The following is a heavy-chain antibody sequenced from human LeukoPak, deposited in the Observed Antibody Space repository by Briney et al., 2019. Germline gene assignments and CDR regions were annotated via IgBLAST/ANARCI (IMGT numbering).Heavy chain of an antibody. CDR3: GKEGPQRKYDYYMDV. V-gene: IGHV3-43*01. CDR2: FSWDGDST. CDR1: GFSFDGYT. Sequence: GGSLRLSCAASGFSFDGYTMHWVRQAPGKGLEWVSLFSWDGDSTYYADSVKGRFTISRDNSKNSLYLQMNSLRSEDTALYYCGKEGPQRKYDYYMDVWGKGTTVTVSS. D-gene: IGHD1-14*01. J-gene: IGHJ6*03.